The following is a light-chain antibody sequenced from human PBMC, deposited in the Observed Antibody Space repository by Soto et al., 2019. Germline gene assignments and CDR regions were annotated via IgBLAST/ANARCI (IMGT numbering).Light chain of an antibody. CDR2: DNN. Sequence: QSVLTQPPSVSAAPGQKVTISCSGSGSNIGKNYVSWYQQLPGTAPKLLIYDNNKRPSGIPDRFSGSKSGTSATLGITGLQTGDEGDYYCGTWDGSLSAVVFGGGTKVTVL. CDR3: GTWDGSLSAVV. J-gene: IGLJ2*01. CDR1: GSNIGKNY. V-gene: IGLV1-51*01.